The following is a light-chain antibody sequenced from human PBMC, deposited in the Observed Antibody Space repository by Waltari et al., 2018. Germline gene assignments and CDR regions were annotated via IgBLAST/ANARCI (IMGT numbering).Light chain of an antibody. V-gene: IGLV2-14*02. J-gene: IGLJ1*01. CDR3: SSYSDSSTLEL. Sequence: QSALTQPASVSGSPGQTITISCTGTDSDIGSYNLVSWYQQHPGNFPKPLISGPRNRPSGVSTRFSGSKSGSTASLTISGLQAEDGADYYCSSYSDSSTLELFGAGTKVTVL. CDR2: GPR. CDR1: DSDIGSYNL.